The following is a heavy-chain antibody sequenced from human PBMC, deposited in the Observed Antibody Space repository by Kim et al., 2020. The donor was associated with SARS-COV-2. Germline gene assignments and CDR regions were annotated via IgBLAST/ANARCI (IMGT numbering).Heavy chain of an antibody. CDR2: IKSKTDGGTT. CDR3: TTRNYSDSSVYVDF. D-gene: IGHD3-22*01. J-gene: IGHJ6*01. V-gene: IGHV3-15*01. CDR1: GFTFSNAW. Sequence: GGSLRLSCAASGFTFSNAWMSWVRQAPGKGLEWVGRIKSKTDGGTTDYAAPVIAIFTLSTDDSKTTLYLQMKSLKTADTAVYSCTTRNYSDSSVYVDFWG.